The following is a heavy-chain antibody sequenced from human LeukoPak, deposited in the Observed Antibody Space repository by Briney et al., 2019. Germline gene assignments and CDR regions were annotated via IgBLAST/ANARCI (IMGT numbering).Heavy chain of an antibody. V-gene: IGHV4-59*01. CDR3: ARASGWSNVLFDY. Sequence: SETLSLTCTVSGGSFSTYYWSWIRQPPGKGLEWIGYIYYSGSTNYNPSLKSRVTISVDTSKNQFSLKLSSVTAADTAVYYCARASGWSNVLFDYWGQGTLVTVSS. D-gene: IGHD6-19*01. CDR2: IYYSGST. J-gene: IGHJ4*02. CDR1: GGSFSTYY.